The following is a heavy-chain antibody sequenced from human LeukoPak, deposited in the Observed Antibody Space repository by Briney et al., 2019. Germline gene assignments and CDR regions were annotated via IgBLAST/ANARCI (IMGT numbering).Heavy chain of an antibody. J-gene: IGHJ4*02. Sequence: PSETLSLTCTVSGGSISSYYWGWIRQPPGKGLEWIGYIYYSGSTNYNPSLKSRVTISLDTSKNQFSLKLSSVTAADTAVYYCARVSNELGYCGGGTCLGFDYWGQGTLVTVSS. V-gene: IGHV4-59*08. CDR1: GGSISSYY. CDR2: IYYSGST. D-gene: IGHD2-15*01. CDR3: ARVSNELGYCGGGTCLGFDY.